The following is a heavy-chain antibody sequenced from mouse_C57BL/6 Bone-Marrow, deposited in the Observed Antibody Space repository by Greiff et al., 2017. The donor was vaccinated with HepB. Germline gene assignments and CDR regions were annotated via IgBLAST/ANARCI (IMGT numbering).Heavy chain of an antibody. CDR3: ARDSPITTVVYGYVDE. CDR2: INYDGSST. CDR1: GFTFSDYY. J-gene: IGHJ1*03. Sequence: EVQLVESEGGLVQPGSSMKLSCTASGFTFSDYYMAWVRQVPEKGLEWVANINYDGSSTYYLDSLKSRFIISRDNAKNILYLQMSSLKSEDTATYSCARDSPITTVVYGYVDEGGTGTTVTVST. D-gene: IGHD1-1*01. V-gene: IGHV5-16*01.